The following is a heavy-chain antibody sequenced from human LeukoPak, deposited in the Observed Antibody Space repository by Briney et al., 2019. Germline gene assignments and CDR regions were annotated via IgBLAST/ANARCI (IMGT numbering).Heavy chain of an antibody. Sequence: GGSLRLSCAASGFTVSSNYMSWVRQAPGKGLEWVSVIYSGGSTYYADSVKGRFTISRHNSKNTLHLQMNSLRAEDTAVYYCARALVSYGDYSGAFDIWGQGTMVTVSS. D-gene: IGHD4-17*01. J-gene: IGHJ3*02. V-gene: IGHV3-53*04. CDR3: ARALVSYGDYSGAFDI. CDR1: GFTVSSNY. CDR2: IYSGGST.